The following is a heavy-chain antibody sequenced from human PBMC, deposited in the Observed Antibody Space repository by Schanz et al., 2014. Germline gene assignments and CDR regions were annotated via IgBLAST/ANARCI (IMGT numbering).Heavy chain of an antibody. CDR3: ARTTNPFNFDSWPYLDY. D-gene: IGHD3-9*01. CDR1: GFTFSRYW. CDR2: ISSTSTYL. J-gene: IGHJ4*02. Sequence: EVQLVESGGGLVQPGGSLRLSCAASGFTFSRYWMSWVRQAPGKGLEWVSSISSTSTYLYYADSVKGRFTISRDSARNSLYLQMNSLRAEDTAVYYCARTTNPFNFDSWPYLDYWGQGTLVTVSS. V-gene: IGHV3-21*01.